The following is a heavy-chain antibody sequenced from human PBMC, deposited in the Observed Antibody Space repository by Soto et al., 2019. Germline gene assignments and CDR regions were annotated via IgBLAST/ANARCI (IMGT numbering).Heavy chain of an antibody. CDR1: GFTFSDYS. CDR3: AREVLDVVVVAAQIDY. CDR2: ISSSGSTI. V-gene: IGHV3-11*01. Sequence: QVQLVESGGGLVKPGGSLRLSCAASGFTFSDYSMSWIRQAPGKGLEWVSYISSSGSTIYYADSVKGRFTISRDNAKNSLYLQMNSLRAEDTAVYYCAREVLDVVVVAAQIDYWGQGTLVTVSS. J-gene: IGHJ4*02. D-gene: IGHD2-15*01.